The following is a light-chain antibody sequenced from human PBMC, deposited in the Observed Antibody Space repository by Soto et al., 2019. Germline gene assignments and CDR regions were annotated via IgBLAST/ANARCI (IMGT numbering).Light chain of an antibody. V-gene: IGKV4-1*01. CDR1: QSVLYSSSNKNY. J-gene: IGKJ4*01. Sequence: DIVMTQSPDSLAVSLGERATINCKSSQSVLYSSSNKNYLAWYQQKPGQPPKLLIYWASIRESGVPDRFSGSGSGTDFTLTISRLQAEDVAVYYCQQYLSTPLTFGGGTKVEIK. CDR2: WAS. CDR3: QQYLSTPLT.